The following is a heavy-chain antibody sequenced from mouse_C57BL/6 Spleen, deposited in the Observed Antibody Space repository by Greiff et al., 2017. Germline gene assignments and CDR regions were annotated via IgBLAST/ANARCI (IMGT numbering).Heavy chain of an antibody. CDR3: TGPAWFAY. CDR1: GFTFSNYW. V-gene: IGHV6-3*01. J-gene: IGHJ3*01. CDR2: IRLKSDNYAT. Sequence: EVKLQESGGGLVQPGGSMKLSCVASGFTFSNYWMNWVRQSPEKGLEWVAQIRLKSDNYATHYAESVKGRFTISRDDSKSSVYLQMNNLRAEDTGIYYCTGPAWFAYGGQGTLVTVSA.